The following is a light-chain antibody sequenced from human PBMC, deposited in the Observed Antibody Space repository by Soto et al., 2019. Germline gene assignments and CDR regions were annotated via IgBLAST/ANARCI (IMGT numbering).Light chain of an antibody. Sequence: DIHMTQSPSTLSASVGDRVTITCRASQSISLWVAWYQQKPGRAPNLLIYKTASLETGVPSRFSGSRRGREFTLAICSRQPDDFATYYCQHYKDYSWSFGQGTKVEVK. V-gene: IGKV1-5*03. CDR1: QSISLW. CDR2: KTA. CDR3: QHYKDYSWS. J-gene: IGKJ1*01.